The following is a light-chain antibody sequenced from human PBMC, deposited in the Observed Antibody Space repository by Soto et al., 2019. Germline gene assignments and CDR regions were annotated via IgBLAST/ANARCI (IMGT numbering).Light chain of an antibody. V-gene: IGKV3D-15*01. Sequence: EIVMTQSPATLSVSPGERATLSCRASQSVSSNLAWYQQKPGQAPRLLIYGASTRATGIPARFSGSGSGTEFTLTISSLQSEDFAVYYCQKYNNWAPITFALGRGLEIX. CDR2: GAS. CDR1: QSVSSN. CDR3: QKYNNWAPIT. J-gene: IGKJ5*01.